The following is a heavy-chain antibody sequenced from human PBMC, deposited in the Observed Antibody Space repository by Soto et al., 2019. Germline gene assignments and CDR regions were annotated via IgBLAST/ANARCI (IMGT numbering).Heavy chain of an antibody. CDR3: AKDRRDGYNSHYYYGMDV. CDR2: ISYDGSNK. Sequence: PGGSLRLSCAASGFTFSSYGMHWVRQAPGKGLEWVAVISYDGSNKYYADSVKGRFTISRDNSKNTLYLQMNSLRAEDTAVYYCAKDRRDGYNSHYYYGMDVWGQGTTVTV. V-gene: IGHV3-30*18. CDR1: GFTFSSYG. D-gene: IGHD5-12*01. J-gene: IGHJ6*02.